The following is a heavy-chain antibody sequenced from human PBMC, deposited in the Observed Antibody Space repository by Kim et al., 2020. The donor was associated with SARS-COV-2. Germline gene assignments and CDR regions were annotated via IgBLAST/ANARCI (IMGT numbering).Heavy chain of an antibody. CDR2: IYYSGST. D-gene: IGHD1-26*01. V-gene: IGHV4-31*03. Sequence: SETLSLTCTVSGGSISSGGYYWSWIRQHPGKGLEWIGYIYYSGSTYYNPSLKSRVTISVDTSKNQFSLKLSSVTAADTAVYYCARGATTVLDYWGQGTLVTVSS. CDR3: ARGATTVLDY. J-gene: IGHJ4*02. CDR1: GGSISSGGYY.